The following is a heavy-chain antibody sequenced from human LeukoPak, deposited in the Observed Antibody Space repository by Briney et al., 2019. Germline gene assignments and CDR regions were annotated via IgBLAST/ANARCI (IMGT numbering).Heavy chain of an antibody. D-gene: IGHD3-3*01. CDR3: SSSGVEEWQGLHF. Sequence: ASVKASYKVSGYTLSELSMHWVRQSPGKGLEWMGGFDVAETDTIYAQKFQGRVTMTEDTSTDTAYMELNSLSSEDTAVYYCSSSGVEEWQGLHFWGQGTLVTVSS. J-gene: IGHJ4*02. CDR1: GYTLSELS. V-gene: IGHV1-24*01. CDR2: FDVAETDT.